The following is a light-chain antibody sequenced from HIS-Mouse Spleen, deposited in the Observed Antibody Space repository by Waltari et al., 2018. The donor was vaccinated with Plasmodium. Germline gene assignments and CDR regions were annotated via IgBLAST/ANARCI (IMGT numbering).Light chain of an antibody. CDR3: GTWDSSLSAGVV. CDR1: SSNIGNNY. J-gene: IGLJ2*01. CDR2: DNN. V-gene: IGLV1-51*01. Sequence: QSVLTQPPSVSAAPGQKVTISCSGSSSNIGNNYVSWYQQLPGTAPKILIYDNNKRPSGIPDRFSGSKSGTSATLCITGLQTGDEADYYCGTWDSSLSAGVVFGGGTKLTVL.